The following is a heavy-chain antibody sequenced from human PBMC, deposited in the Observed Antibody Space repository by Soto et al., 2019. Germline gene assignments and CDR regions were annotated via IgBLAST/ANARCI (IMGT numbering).Heavy chain of an antibody. CDR3: AIGTFYASGTYPVDY. V-gene: IGHV1-69*02. CDR2: IIPMFGIV. CDR1: GGTFSNDI. J-gene: IGHJ4*02. Sequence: QVQLVQSGAEVKKPGSSVNVSCKASGGTFSNDIISWVRQAPGQGLDWMGTIIPMFGIVNYAQKLQGRVTIAADKSTSTAYMELSSLRSEATAVYYCAIGTFYASGTYPVDYWGQGPLVTVSS. D-gene: IGHD3-10*01.